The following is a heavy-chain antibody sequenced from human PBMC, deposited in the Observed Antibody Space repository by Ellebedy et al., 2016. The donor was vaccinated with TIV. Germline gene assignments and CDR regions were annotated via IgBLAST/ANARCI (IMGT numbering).Heavy chain of an antibody. D-gene: IGHD2-21*02. CDR3: VRDRPYCGGDCYSFGD. Sequence: GESLKISXSASGFTFRNDWMHWVRQAPGKGLVWVSRISRDGSSTNYADSVKGRFTVSRDNARSTLYLEMNSLRGEDTALYYCVRDRPYCGGDCYSFGDWGLGTLVTVSS. CDR1: GFTFRNDW. J-gene: IGHJ4*02. CDR2: ISRDGSST. V-gene: IGHV3-74*01.